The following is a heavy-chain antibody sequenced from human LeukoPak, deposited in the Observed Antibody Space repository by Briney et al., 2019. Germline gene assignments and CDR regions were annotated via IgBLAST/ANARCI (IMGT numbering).Heavy chain of an antibody. J-gene: IGHJ4*02. CDR1: GYTFTSYG. Sequence: ASVKVSCKASGYTFTSYGISWVRQAPGQGLEWMGWISAYNGNTNYAQKFQGRVTMTRDTSISTAYMELSRLRSDDTAVYYCASVGLWSGYYTGLFDYWGQGTLVTVSS. V-gene: IGHV1-18*01. D-gene: IGHD3-3*01. CDR2: ISAYNGNT. CDR3: ASVGLWSGYYTGLFDY.